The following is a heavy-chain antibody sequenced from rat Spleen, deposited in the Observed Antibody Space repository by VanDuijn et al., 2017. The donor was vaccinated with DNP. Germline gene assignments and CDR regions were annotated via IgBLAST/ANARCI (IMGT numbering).Heavy chain of an antibody. CDR2: INYDGSRT. D-gene: IGHD3-2*01. CDR1: GFTFSDYA. J-gene: IGHJ3*01. V-gene: IGHV5-17*01. Sequence: EVQLVESGGGLVQPGRSLKLSCAASGFTFSDYAMAWVRQAPKKGLEWVATINYDGSRTYFRDSVKGRFTISRDNAENTVYLQMNSLRSEDTATYYCARGTSGFAYWGQGTLVTVSS. CDR3: ARGTSGFAY.